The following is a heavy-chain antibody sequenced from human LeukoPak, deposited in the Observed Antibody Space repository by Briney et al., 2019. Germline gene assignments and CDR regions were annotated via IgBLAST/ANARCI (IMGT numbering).Heavy chain of an antibody. CDR2: IYHSGST. Sequence: TETLPLTCSVSGGSISSSSSYWGWIRQPPGKGLEWIGSIYHSGSTYYNPSLKSRVTISVDTSKNQFSLKLSSVTAADTAVYYCARDLYYDFWSGYSNWFDPWGQGTLVTVSS. V-gene: IGHV4-39*07. CDR1: GGSISSSSSY. CDR3: ARDLYYDFWSGYSNWFDP. J-gene: IGHJ5*02. D-gene: IGHD3-3*01.